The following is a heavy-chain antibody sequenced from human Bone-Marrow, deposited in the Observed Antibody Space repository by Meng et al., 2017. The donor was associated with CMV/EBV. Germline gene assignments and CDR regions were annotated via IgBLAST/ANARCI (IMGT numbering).Heavy chain of an antibody. V-gene: IGHV3-21*01. CDR1: GFTFSSYS. CDR3: ARDLIISERRRYYYGSGLPDV. CDR2: ISSSSSYI. Sequence: GEYLKISCAASGFTFSSYSMNWVRQAPGKGLEWVSSISSSSSYIYYADSVKGRFTISRDNAKNSLYLQMNSLRAEDTAVYYCARDLIISERRRYYYGSGLPDVWGQGTTVTVSS. J-gene: IGHJ6*02. D-gene: IGHD3-10*01.